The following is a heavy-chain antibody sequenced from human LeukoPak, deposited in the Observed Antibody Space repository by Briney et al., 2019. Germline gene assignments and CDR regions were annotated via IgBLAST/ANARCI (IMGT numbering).Heavy chain of an antibody. V-gene: IGHV3-53*05. Sequence: QSGGSLRLSCAASGFTVSSDYMSWVRQAPGKGLEWVSVIYSGGSTYYADSVKGRFTISRDKSKSTVYLQMNSLRFEDTAMYYCARNWFDPWGQGTLVTVSS. J-gene: IGHJ5*02. CDR3: ARNWFDP. CDR1: GFTVSSDY. CDR2: IYSGGST.